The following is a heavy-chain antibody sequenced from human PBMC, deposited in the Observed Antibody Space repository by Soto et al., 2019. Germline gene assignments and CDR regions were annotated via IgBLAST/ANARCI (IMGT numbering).Heavy chain of an antibody. CDR3: ARDPGSSSWLDAFDI. D-gene: IGHD6-13*01. CDR1: GFTFDDYA. Sequence: PGGSLRLSCAASGFTFDDYAMHWVLQAQGKGLEWVSGISWNSGTIVYADSVKGRFTISRDNSKNTLYLQMNSLRAEDTAVYYCARDPGSSSWLDAFDIWGQGTMVTVSS. CDR2: ISWNSGTI. J-gene: IGHJ3*02. V-gene: IGHV3-9*01.